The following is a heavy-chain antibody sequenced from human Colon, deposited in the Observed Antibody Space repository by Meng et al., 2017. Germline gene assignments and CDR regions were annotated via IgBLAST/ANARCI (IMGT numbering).Heavy chain of an antibody. CDR2: INTGGSAT. D-gene: IGHD1-26*01. CDR3: VRDYKRIGEPGALDV. Sequence: GGSLRLSCVGSGFSFSVYEMNWVRKAPGKGLEWVSQINTGGSATKYADSVRGRFIMSRDNAKNSVYLHLNSLRAEDTAVYYCVRDYKRIGEPGALDVWGQGTTVTVSS. CDR1: GFSFSVYE. V-gene: IGHV3-48*03. J-gene: IGHJ6*02.